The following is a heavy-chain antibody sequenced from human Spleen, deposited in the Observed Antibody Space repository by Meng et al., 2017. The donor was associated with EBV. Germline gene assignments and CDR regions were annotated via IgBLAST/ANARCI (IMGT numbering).Heavy chain of an antibody. J-gene: IGHJ5*02. V-gene: IGHV4-4*02. CDR3: AQRERWGLDP. CDR2: IYHSGST. CDR1: GGSISSSNW. D-gene: IGHD3-16*01. Sequence: QVQLPGSGPGLVKPSGTLSLTCAVSGGSISSSNWWSWVRQTPGKGLEWIGEIYHSGSTSYNPSLESRVTISVDKSKNQIFLKLRSVTAADTAVYYCAQRERWGLDPWGQGTLVTVSS.